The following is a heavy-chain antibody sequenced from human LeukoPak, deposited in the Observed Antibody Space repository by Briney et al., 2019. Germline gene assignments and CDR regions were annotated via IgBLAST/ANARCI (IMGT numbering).Heavy chain of an antibody. Sequence: ASVKVSCKASGYTFTGYYMHWVRQAPGQGLEWMGWINPNSGGTNYAQKFQGRVTMTRDTSISTAYMELSRLRSDDTAVYYCARGRHYYDSSGHFDYWGRGTLVTVSS. CDR1: GYTFTGYY. V-gene: IGHV1-2*02. CDR2: INPNSGGT. D-gene: IGHD3-22*01. CDR3: ARGRHYYDSSGHFDY. J-gene: IGHJ4*02.